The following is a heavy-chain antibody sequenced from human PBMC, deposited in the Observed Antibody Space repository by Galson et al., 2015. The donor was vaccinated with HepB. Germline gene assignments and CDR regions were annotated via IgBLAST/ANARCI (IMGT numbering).Heavy chain of an antibody. CDR1: GFTFSSYG. V-gene: IGHV3-30*18. CDR2: ISYDGSNK. CDR3: AKDLALELWGEGADY. Sequence: SLRLSCAASGFTFSSYGMHWVRQAPGKGLEWVAVISYDGSNKYYADSVKGRFTISRDNSKNTLYLQMNSLRAEDTAVYYCAKDLALELWGEGADYWGQGTLVTVSS. D-gene: IGHD5-18*01. J-gene: IGHJ4*02.